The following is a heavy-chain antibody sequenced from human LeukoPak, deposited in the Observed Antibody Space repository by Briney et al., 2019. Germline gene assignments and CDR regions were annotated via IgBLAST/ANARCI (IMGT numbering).Heavy chain of an antibody. V-gene: IGHV4-59*12. D-gene: IGHD6-19*01. CDR1: GGSISSYY. Sequence: SETLSLTCTVSGGSISSYYWSWIRQPPGKGLEWIGYIYYSGSTNYNPPLKSRVTMSVDTSKNQFSLKLSSVTAADTAVYYCARLYSSGAPPNYYYMDVWGKGTTVTISS. J-gene: IGHJ6*03. CDR2: IYYSGST. CDR3: ARLYSSGAPPNYYYMDV.